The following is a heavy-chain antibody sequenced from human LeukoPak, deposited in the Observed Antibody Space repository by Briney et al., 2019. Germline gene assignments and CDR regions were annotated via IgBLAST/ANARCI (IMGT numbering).Heavy chain of an antibody. CDR2: FYHGGST. J-gene: IGHJ6*03. D-gene: IGHD2-2*01. CDR3: ARDLYCSSTSCHGNYYMDV. CDR1: GYSISTGYY. V-gene: IGHV4-38-2*02. Sequence: SETLSLTCTVSGYSISTGYYWDWIRQPPGKGLEWIGTFYHGGSTYYNPSLKSRVTISVDTSKNQFSLNLTSVTAADTAVYYCARDLYCSSTSCHGNYYMDVWGKGTTVTVSS.